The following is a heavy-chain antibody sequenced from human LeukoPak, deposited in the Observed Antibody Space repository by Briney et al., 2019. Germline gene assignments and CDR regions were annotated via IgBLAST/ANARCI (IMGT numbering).Heavy chain of an antibody. CDR2: VSGSGGST. V-gene: IGHV3-23*01. J-gene: IGHJ4*02. CDR1: GFTFSSIA. D-gene: IGHD2-2*02. Sequence: RGSLRLSCAASGFTFSSIAMFWVRQAPGKGLEWVSAVSGSGGSTYYADSVKGRFTISRDNSKNTLFLQMNSLRAEDTAVYYCAKTPIQYYFDYWGQGTLVTVSS. CDR3: AKTPIQYYFDY.